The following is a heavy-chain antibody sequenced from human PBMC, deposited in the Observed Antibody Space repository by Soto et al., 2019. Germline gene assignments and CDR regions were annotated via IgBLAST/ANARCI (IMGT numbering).Heavy chain of an antibody. CDR2: MNPNSGNT. Sequence: AASVKVSCKASGYTFTSYDINWVRQATGQGLEWMGWMNPNSGNTGYAQKFQGRVTMTRNTSISTAYMELSSLRSEDTAVYYCARGGIAAAGTGYYYYGMDVWGQGTTVTVSS. CDR3: ARGGIAAAGTGYYYYGMDV. J-gene: IGHJ6*02. D-gene: IGHD6-13*01. V-gene: IGHV1-8*01. CDR1: GYTFTSYD.